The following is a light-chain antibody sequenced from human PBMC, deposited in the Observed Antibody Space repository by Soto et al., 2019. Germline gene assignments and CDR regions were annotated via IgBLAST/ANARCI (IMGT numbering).Light chain of an antibody. CDR2: GAS. CDR3: QQYGSSVKT. J-gene: IGKJ1*01. CDR1: QSVSNNY. V-gene: IGKV3-20*01. Sequence: EIVLTQSPVTLSWSPGERATLSCRASQSVSNNYLAWYQQKPGQAPSLLIFGASNRAPDIPDRFSGSGSGTDFTLTVSRLEPEDFAVYFCQQYGSSVKTFGQGTKVDIK.